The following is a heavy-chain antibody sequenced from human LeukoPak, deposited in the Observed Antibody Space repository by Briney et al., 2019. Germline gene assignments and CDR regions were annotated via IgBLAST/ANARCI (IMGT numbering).Heavy chain of an antibody. CDR3: ARDRRGWYIFDY. CDR1: GYTFTSYA. J-gene: IGHJ4*02. D-gene: IGHD6-19*01. CDR2: INAGNGNT. Sequence: ASVKVSCKASGYTFTSYAMHWVRQAPGQRLEWMGWINAGNGNTKYSQKFQGRVTITRDTSVSTAYMELSSLRSEDTAVYYCARDRRGWYIFDYWGQGTLVTVSS. V-gene: IGHV1-3*01.